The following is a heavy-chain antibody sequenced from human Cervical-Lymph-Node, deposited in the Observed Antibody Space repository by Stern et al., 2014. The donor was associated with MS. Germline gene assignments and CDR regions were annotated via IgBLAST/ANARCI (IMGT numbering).Heavy chain of an antibody. CDR2: LRPVDANT. D-gene: IGHD7-27*01. V-gene: IGHV5-51*01. J-gene: IGHJ4*02. CDR3: ATSLGDYVAN. Sequence: EVQLVQSGAEVKKPGESLRISCKASGYVFTTYWIGWVRQMPGNGLEWLGLLRPVDANTSYSPSFQAQVTISADKSITTAYLQWSSLRASDTAIYYCATSLGDYVANWGQGTLVTVSS. CDR1: GYVFTTYW.